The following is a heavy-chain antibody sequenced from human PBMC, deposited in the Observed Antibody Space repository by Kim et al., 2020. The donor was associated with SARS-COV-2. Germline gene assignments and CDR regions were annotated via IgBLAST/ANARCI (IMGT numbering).Heavy chain of an antibody. D-gene: IGHD4-4*01. J-gene: IGHJ6*02. CDR3: ARDRRSNYQHGMDV. CDR2: IYYSGST. Sequence: SETLSLTCTVSGGSISSGGYYWGWIRQPPGKGLEWIGYIYYSGSTYHNPSLKSRITISVDTSKNQFALKVSSVTAADTAVYYCARDRRSNYQHGMDVWGQGTTVTVSS. CDR1: GGSISSGGYY. V-gene: IGHV4-30-4*08.